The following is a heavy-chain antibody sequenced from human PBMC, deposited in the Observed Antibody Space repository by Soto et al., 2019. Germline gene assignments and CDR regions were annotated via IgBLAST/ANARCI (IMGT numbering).Heavy chain of an antibody. CDR1: GFSLSTYRVG. CDR3: AQTSGGGNSACFHY. D-gene: IGHD2-21*02. Sequence: QITLKESGPTLVKPTQTLTLTCTFSGFSLSTYRVGVGWIRQPPGKALEWLALIYWDDDKRYSPALKSRLTTTKDTTKNQVVLTMTNTDPVDTATYYGAQTSGGGNSACFHYWGQGTLVTVSS. J-gene: IGHJ4*02. V-gene: IGHV2-5*02. CDR2: IYWDDDK.